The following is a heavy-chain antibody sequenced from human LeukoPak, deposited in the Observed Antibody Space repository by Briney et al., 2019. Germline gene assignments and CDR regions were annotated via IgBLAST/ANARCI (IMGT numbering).Heavy chain of an antibody. Sequence: AETLSLACAVYGGSFSGYYWSWIRQPPGKGLEWIGEINHSGSTNYNPSLKSRVTISVDTSKNQFSLQLSSVTAADTAVYYCARGRQGVRPWYSSSWYFDYWGQGTLVTVSS. CDR3: ARGRQGVRPWYSSSWYFDY. CDR1: GGSFSGYY. CDR2: INHSGST. J-gene: IGHJ4*02. D-gene: IGHD6-13*01. V-gene: IGHV4-34*01.